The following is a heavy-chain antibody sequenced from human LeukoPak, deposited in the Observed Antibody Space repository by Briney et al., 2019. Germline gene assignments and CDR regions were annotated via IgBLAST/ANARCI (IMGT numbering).Heavy chain of an antibody. CDR3: ARVRMVRGVIGGDFDY. CDR2: IYYSGNT. V-gene: IGHV4-31*03. J-gene: IGHJ4*02. D-gene: IGHD3-10*01. Sequence: SETLSLTCTVSGCSIGSGGFYWTWIRQHPGKGLEWIGYIYYSGNTYYNPSLKSRLTISVDRSKNQFSLKLTSVTAADTAVYYCARVRMVRGVIGGDFDYWGQGTLVTVSS. CDR1: GCSIGSGGFY.